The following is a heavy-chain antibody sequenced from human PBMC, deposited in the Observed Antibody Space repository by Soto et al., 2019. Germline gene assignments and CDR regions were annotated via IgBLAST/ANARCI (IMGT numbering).Heavy chain of an antibody. D-gene: IGHD5-18*01. Sequence: EVQLVESGGGLVKPGGSLRLSCAASGFTFSGYNMNWVRQAPGKGLEWVSSISSSSSYIYYADSVKGRFTISRDNAKNSLYLQMTSLRAEDTAVYYCARERGYSYGYEDYWGQGTLVTVSS. CDR1: GFTFSGYN. V-gene: IGHV3-21*01. J-gene: IGHJ4*02. CDR2: ISSSSSYI. CDR3: ARERGYSYGYEDY.